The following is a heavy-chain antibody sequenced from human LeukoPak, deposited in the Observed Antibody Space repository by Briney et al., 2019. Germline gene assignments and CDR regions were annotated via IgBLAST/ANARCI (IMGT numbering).Heavy chain of an antibody. D-gene: IGHD1-26*01. CDR2: IYTTGTT. Sequence: PSQTLSLTCTVSGASISNTNYYGHWIRQPPGKGLQWIGRIYTTGTTDYIPSLKRRLTISMDTSNNNFSLRLNSVTAADTAVYFCARERVGETIDRGFDYWGRGILVSVSS. V-gene: IGHV4-61*02. J-gene: IGHJ4*02. CDR1: GASISNTNYY. CDR3: ARERVGETIDRGFDY.